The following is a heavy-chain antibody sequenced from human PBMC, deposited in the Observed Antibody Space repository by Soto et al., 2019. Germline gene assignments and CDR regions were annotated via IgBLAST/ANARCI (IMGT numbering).Heavy chain of an antibody. V-gene: IGHV1-69*13. Sequence: SVKVSCKASGGTFSSYAISWVRQAPGEGLGLMGGIIPIFGTANYAQKFQGRVTITADESTSTAYMELSSLRSEDTAVYYCARDHYYDSSGYYYVGAFDIWGQGTMVTVSS. J-gene: IGHJ3*02. D-gene: IGHD3-22*01. CDR3: ARDHYYDSSGYYYVGAFDI. CDR2: IIPIFGTA. CDR1: GGTFSSYA.